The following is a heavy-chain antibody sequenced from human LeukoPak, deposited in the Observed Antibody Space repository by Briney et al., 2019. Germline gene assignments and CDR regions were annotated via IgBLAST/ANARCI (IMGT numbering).Heavy chain of an antibody. CDR1: GGTFSSYA. J-gene: IGHJ6*02. V-gene: IGHV1-69*13. D-gene: IGHD2-21*02. Sequence: GASVKVSCKASGGTFSSYAISWVRQAPGQGLEWMGGIIPIFGTANYAQKFQGRVTITADESTSTAYMELSSLRSEDTAVYYCAREKVVVTATDYYYYGMDVWGQGTTVTVSS. CDR3: AREKVVVTATDYYYYGMDV. CDR2: IIPIFGTA.